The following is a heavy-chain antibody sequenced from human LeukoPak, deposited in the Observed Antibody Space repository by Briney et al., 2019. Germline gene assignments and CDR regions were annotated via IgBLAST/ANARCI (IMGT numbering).Heavy chain of an antibody. CDR3: ARDSGSYQHYYYYYGMDV. D-gene: IGHD1-26*01. CDR1: GFTFSSYA. CDR2: ISSSGSTI. J-gene: IGHJ6*02. Sequence: GGSLRLSCAASGFTFSSYAMSWVRQAPGKGLEWVSYISSSGSTIYYADSVKGRFTISRDNAKNSLYLQMNSLRAEDTAVYYCARDSGSYQHYYYYYGMDVWGQGTTVTVSS. V-gene: IGHV3-48*04.